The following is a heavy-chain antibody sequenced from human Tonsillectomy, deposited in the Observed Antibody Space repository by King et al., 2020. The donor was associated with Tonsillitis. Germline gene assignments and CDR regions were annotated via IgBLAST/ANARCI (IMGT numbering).Heavy chain of an antibody. J-gene: IGHJ6*02. V-gene: IGHV2-5*01. CDR1: GFSLSTSGVG. D-gene: IGHD6-13*01. CDR3: AHIRSGQQQQYYGLDV. CDR2: IYRNDDK. Sequence: ITLKESGPTLVKPTQTLTLTCTFSGFSLSTSGVGVGWIRQPPGKALEWLALIYRNDDKRYSPSLKSRLTITKDTSKNQVVLTMNNMDPVDTATYYCAHIRSGQQQQYYGLDVWGQGTTVTVSS.